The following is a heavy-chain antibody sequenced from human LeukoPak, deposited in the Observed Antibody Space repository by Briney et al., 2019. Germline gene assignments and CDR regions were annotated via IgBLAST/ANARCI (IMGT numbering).Heavy chain of an antibody. Sequence: GGSLRLSCAASGFTFSSYAMNWVRQAPGKGLEWVLGISGGGGSTYYADSVKGRFTISRDNSKNTLYLQMNSLRAEDTAVYYCARLDYSKFTFAPWGQGTLVTVSS. CDR1: GFTFSSYA. CDR3: ARLDYSKFTFAP. J-gene: IGHJ5*02. D-gene: IGHD4-11*01. V-gene: IGHV3-23*01. CDR2: ISGGGGST.